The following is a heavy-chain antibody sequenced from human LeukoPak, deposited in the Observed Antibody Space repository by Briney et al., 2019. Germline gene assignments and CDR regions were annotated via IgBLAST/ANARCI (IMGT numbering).Heavy chain of an antibody. CDR2: IYTSGST. CDR3: ARTPKRDDSSGYYGPFDP. J-gene: IGHJ5*02. D-gene: IGHD3-22*01. CDR1: GGSISSYY. V-gene: IGHV4-4*07. Sequence: PSETLSLTCTVSGGSISSYYWSWIRQPAGKGLEWIGRIYTSGSTNYNPSLKSRVTISVDTSKNQFSLKLSSVTAADTAVYYCARTPKRDDSSGYYGPFDPWGQGTLVTVSS.